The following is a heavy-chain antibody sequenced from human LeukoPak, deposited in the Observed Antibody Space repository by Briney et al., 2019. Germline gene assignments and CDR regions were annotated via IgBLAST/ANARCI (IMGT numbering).Heavy chain of an antibody. Sequence: GGSLRLSCAASGSTFSDFSVNWVRQAPGKGLEWLSYINTTSSGVYYADSVKGRFTISRDNAQNSLYLQMNSLRAEDTALYYCAKGPPSIAVALLDYWGQGTLVTVSS. J-gene: IGHJ4*02. CDR3: AKGPPSIAVALLDY. CDR1: GSTFSDFS. D-gene: IGHD6-19*01. V-gene: IGHV3-48*04. CDR2: INTTSSGV.